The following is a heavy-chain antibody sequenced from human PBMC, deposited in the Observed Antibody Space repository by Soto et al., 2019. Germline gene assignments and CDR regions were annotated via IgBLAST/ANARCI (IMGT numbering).Heavy chain of an antibody. D-gene: IGHD2-15*01. Sequence: EVQLVESGGGLVQPGGSLRLSCAASGFTFSSYWMHWVRQAPGKGLVWVSRISSDGSSTGYADPVKGRFTISISRDNAKTTLFLQMNSLRGEDTAVYYCVSSRLACSCGRCVVEYFQNWGQGTLVTVSS. J-gene: IGHJ1*01. CDR2: ISSDGSST. CDR3: VSSRLACSCGRCVVEYFQN. CDR1: GFTFSSYW. V-gene: IGHV3-74*01.